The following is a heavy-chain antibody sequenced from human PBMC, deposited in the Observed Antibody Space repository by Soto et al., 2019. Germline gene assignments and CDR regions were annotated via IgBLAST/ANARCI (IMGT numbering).Heavy chain of an antibody. D-gene: IGHD3-9*01. Sequence: QLQLQESGPGLVKPSETLSLTCSVSGDSINSDKYYWGWIRQPPGKGLEWIGSIYYRGNTYYNPSLQPRVTISLDNSKSQFSLKLNSVTAADSAVYFCARLEGLATISYYFDFWGQGALVTVAS. V-gene: IGHV4-39*01. CDR2: IYYRGNT. CDR1: GDSINSDKYY. CDR3: ARLEGLATISYYFDF. J-gene: IGHJ4*02.